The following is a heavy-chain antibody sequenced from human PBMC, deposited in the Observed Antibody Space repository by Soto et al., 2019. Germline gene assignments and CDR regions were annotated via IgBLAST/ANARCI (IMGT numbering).Heavy chain of an antibody. CDR2: IIPIFGTA. V-gene: IGHV1-69*01. J-gene: IGHJ4*02. Sequence: QVQLVQSGAEVKKPGSSVKVSCKASGGTFSSYAISWVRQAPGQGLEWMGGIIPIFGTANYAQKFQGRVTITADESTSTAYMELSSLRSDDTAVYYCARDLGRTVASTMGYWGQGTLVTVSS. CDR3: ARDLGRTVASTMGY. D-gene: IGHD6-19*01. CDR1: GGTFSSYA.